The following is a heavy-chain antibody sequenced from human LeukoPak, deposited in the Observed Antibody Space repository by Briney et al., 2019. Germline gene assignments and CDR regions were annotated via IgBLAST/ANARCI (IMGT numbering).Heavy chain of an antibody. CDR1: GFTISSFW. Sequence: GGSLRLSCGATGFTISSFWMHWVRQAPGKGLVWVSRINGDGSSTTYADSVKGRFTISRDNAKNTLYLQMNSLRAEDTAVYYCAKGGTTVVDYWGQGTLVTVSS. CDR2: INGDGSST. V-gene: IGHV3-74*03. J-gene: IGHJ4*02. CDR3: AKGGTTVVDY. D-gene: IGHD4-23*01.